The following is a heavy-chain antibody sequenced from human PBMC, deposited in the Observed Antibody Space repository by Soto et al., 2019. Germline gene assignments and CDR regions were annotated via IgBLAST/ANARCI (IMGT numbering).Heavy chain of an antibody. J-gene: IGHJ4*02. CDR2: IVVGSGNT. V-gene: IGHV1-58*01. Sequence: SVKVSCKASGFTFTSSAVQWVRQARGQRLEWIGWIVVGSGNTNYAQKFQGRVTITRDTSASTAYMELSSLRSEDAAVYYCARDRNRNDFWSGYYGGYFDYWGQGTLVTVSS. CDR1: GFTFTSSA. CDR3: ARDRNRNDFWSGYYGGYFDY. D-gene: IGHD3-3*01.